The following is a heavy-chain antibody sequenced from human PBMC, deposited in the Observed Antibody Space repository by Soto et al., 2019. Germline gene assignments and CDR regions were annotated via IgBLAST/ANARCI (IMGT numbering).Heavy chain of an antibody. CDR1: GFTFSSYW. J-gene: IGHJ4*02. V-gene: IGHV3-7*03. D-gene: IGHD3-22*01. CDR3: AREYYYDSSGYYDY. CDR2: IKQDGSEN. Sequence: GGSLRLSCAASGFTFSSYWMSWVRQAPGKGLEWVANIKQDGSENYYVDSVKGRFTISRDNAKNSLYLQMNSLRAEDTAVYYCAREYYYDSSGYYDYWGQGTLVTVSS.